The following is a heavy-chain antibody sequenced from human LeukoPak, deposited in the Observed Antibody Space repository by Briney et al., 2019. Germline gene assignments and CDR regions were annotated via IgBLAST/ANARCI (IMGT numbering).Heavy chain of an antibody. CDR2: VSGSGSST. V-gene: IGHV3-23*01. CDR1: GFTFSSYA. D-gene: IGHD3/OR15-3a*01. J-gene: IGHJ4*02. Sequence: PGGSLRLSCADSGFTFSSYAMSWVRQAPRKGLEWVSVVSGSGSSTDYADSVKGRFTISRDNSKNTLYLQMSSLSAEDTAVYYCAKMNVLTGYYTPNFDFWGQGTLVTVSS. CDR3: AKMNVLTGYYTPNFDF.